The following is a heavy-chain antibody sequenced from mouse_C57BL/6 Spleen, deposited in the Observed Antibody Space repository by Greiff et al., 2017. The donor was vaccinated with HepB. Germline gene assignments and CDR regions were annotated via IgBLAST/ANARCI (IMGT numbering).Heavy chain of an antibody. Sequence: EVMLVESGGDLVKPGGSLKLSCAASGFTFSSYGMSWVRQTPDKRLEWVATISSGGSYTYYPDSVKGRFTISRDNAKNTLYLQMSSLKSEDTAMYYCARQRRLYDGYYPDYWGQGTTLTVSS. D-gene: IGHD2-3*01. J-gene: IGHJ2*01. CDR2: ISSGGSYT. CDR3: ARQRRLYDGYYPDY. CDR1: GFTFSSYG. V-gene: IGHV5-6*01.